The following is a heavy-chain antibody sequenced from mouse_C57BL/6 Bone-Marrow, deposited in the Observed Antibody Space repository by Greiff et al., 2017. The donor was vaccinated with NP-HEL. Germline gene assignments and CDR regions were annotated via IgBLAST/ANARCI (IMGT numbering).Heavy chain of an antibody. V-gene: IGHV1-82*01. CDR1: GYAFSSSW. D-gene: IGHD2-4*01. J-gene: IGHJ3*01. Sequence: QVQLQQSGPELVKPGASVKISCKASGYAFSSSWMNWVKQRPGKGLEWIGRIYPGDGDTNYNGKFKGKATLTADKSSSTAYMQLSSLASEDSAVYFCARDYPFAYWGQGTLVTVSA. CDR2: IYPGDGDT. CDR3: ARDYPFAY.